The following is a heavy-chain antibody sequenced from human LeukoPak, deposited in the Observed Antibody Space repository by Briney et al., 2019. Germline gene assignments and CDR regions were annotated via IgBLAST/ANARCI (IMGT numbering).Heavy chain of an antibody. D-gene: IGHD1-14*01. V-gene: IGHV3-30*02. Sequence: GGSLRLSCAASGFTFSSYGMHWVRQAPGKGLEWVAFIRLDGSNINYADSVKGRFTISRDNSRSTLDLQMNSLRVEDTAVYYCAKGAIRTSITCYFDYWGQGTLVTVSS. CDR2: IRLDGSNI. CDR1: GFTFSSYG. CDR3: AKGAIRTSITCYFDY. J-gene: IGHJ4*02.